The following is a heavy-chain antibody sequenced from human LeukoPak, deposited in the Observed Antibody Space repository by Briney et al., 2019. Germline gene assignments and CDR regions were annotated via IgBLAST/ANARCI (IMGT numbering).Heavy chain of an antibody. V-gene: IGHV3-7*04. J-gene: IGHJ4*02. CDR1: GLTYSNFW. CDR3: ARIKVNSAYIEY. CDR2: IKQDGSEK. Sequence: GGSLRLSCAASGLTYSNFWMSWVRQAPGKGLEWVANIKQDGSEKYYVDSVKGRFTISRDNAKNSLYLQMNSLRAEDTAVYYCARIKVNSAYIEYWGQGTLVTVSS. D-gene: IGHD2-21*01.